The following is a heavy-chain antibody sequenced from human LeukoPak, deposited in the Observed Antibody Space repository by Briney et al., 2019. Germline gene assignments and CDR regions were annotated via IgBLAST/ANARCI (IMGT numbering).Heavy chain of an antibody. Sequence: GASVKVSCKVSGYTLTELSMHWVRQAPGKGLEWMGWISAYNGNTNYAQKLQGRVTMTTDTSTSTAYMELRSLRSDDTAVYYCARRLLWFGELLGDWFDPWGQGTLVTVSS. CDR2: ISAYNGNT. J-gene: IGHJ5*02. CDR3: ARRLLWFGELLGDWFDP. D-gene: IGHD3-10*01. V-gene: IGHV1-18*01. CDR1: GYTLTELS.